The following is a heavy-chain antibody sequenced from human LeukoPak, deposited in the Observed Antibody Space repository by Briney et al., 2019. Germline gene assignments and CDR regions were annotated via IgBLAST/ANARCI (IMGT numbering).Heavy chain of an antibody. CDR3: AKDMAAGGTSSDY. CDR2: ISWNSAGI. CDR1: GFSFDDYA. D-gene: IGHD6-13*01. V-gene: IGHV3-9*01. Sequence: GGSLRLSCAASGFSFDDYAMHWVRQAPGKGLEWVSGISWNSAGIGYADSVKGRFTISRDNAKNSLYLQMNSLRAEDTALYYCAKDMAAGGTSSDYWGQGALVTVSS. J-gene: IGHJ4*02.